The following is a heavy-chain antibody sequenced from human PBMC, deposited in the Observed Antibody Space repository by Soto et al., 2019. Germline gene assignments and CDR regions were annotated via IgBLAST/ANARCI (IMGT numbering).Heavy chain of an antibody. CDR3: ARVRCSGGSCFRLDY. J-gene: IGHJ4*02. V-gene: IGHV1-3*01. CDR2: INAGNGNT. CDR1: GSTFTSYA. Sequence: ASVKVSCKDSGSTFTSYAMHWVRQAPGQRIEWMGWINAGNGNTKYSQKFQGRVTITRATSASTAYMELSSLRSEDTAVYYCARVRCSGGSCFRLDYWRQGTLVTVSS. D-gene: IGHD2-15*01.